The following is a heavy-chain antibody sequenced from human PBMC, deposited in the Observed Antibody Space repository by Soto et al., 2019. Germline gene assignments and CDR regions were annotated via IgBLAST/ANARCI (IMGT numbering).Heavy chain of an antibody. CDR1: GFTFSSYG. V-gene: IGHV3-30*18. D-gene: IGHD3-22*01. J-gene: IGHJ4*02. CDR2: ISYDGSNK. Sequence: GGSLRLSCAASGFTFSSYGMHWVRQAPGKGLEWVAVISYDGSNKYYADSVKGRFTISRDNSKNTLYLQMNSLRAEDTAVYYCANDERITMIVVVISLDYWGQGTLVTVSS. CDR3: ANDERITMIVVVISLDY.